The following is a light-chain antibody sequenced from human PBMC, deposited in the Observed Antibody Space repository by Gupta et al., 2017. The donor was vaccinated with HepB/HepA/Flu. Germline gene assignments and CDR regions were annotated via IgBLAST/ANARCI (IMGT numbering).Light chain of an antibody. V-gene: IGLV10-54*04. CDR1: NNNVGDQG. Sequence: QAGLTQPPSVSKALRQTATLTCTGNNNNVGDQGAAWLQQHQGHPPKLLSYRNNNRPSGISERFSASKSGKTASLTINGLQPEEEADYYCSAWDSSRSAVVFGGGTKLTVL. J-gene: IGLJ3*02. CDR2: RNN. CDR3: SAWDSSRSAVV.